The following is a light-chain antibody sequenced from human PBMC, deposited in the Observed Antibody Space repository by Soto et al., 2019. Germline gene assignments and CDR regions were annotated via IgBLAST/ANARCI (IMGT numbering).Light chain of an antibody. CDR3: QQTNSFPLT. CDR1: QGISNW. V-gene: IGKV1-12*01. J-gene: IGKJ3*01. CDR2: GAS. Sequence: DIQMTQSPSSVSASAGDRVTITCRASQGISNWLAWYQQKPGKAPKLLIYGASSLQSGVPSRFSGSGSGTDFSLTISSLQPADFATYYCQQTNSFPLTVGPGTKVDI.